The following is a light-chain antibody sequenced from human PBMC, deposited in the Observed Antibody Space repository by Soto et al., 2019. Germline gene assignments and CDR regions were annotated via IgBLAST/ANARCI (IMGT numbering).Light chain of an antibody. CDR3: QQCGSSPRT. CDR2: GAS. V-gene: IGKV3-20*01. CDR1: QSVSSNY. Sequence: EIVLTQSPGTLSLSPGETATLSCRASQSVSSNYVAWFHQKPGQAPRLLIYGASSRATGVPDRFSGGGSGTDFTLTISRLEPEDFAVYYCQQCGSSPRTFGQGTKVDIK. J-gene: IGKJ1*01.